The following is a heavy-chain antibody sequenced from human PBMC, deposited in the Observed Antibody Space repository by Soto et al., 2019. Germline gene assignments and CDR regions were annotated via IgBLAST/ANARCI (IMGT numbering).Heavy chain of an antibody. Sequence: WVRPAQGKGLEWVSVIYSGGSTFYADSVRGRFTISRDNPKNTVNLQMNSLRVVFTAEYCIRGDRSAAAFLLNRSSDL. J-gene: IGHJ2*01. CDR2: IYSGGST. V-gene: IGHV3-66*01. D-gene: IGHD2-21*01. CDR3: RGDRSAAAFLLNRSSDL.